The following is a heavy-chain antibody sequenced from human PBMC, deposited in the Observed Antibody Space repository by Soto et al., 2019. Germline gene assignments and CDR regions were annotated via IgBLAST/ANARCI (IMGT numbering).Heavy chain of an antibody. CDR3: ARGVISDIVVVVAPNYFDY. D-gene: IGHD2-15*01. CDR2: INHSGST. CDR1: GGSFSGYY. Sequence: QVQLQQWGAGLLKPSETLSLTCAVYGGSFSGYYWSWIRQPPGKGLEWIGEINHSGSTNYNPSLTSRVTISVDTSKNQFSLKLSSVTAADTAVYYCARGVISDIVVVVAPNYFDYWGQGTLVTVSS. V-gene: IGHV4-34*01. J-gene: IGHJ4*02.